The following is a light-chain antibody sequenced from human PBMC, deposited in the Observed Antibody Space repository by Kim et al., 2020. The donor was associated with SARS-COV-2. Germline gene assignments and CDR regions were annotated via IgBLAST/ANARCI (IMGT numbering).Light chain of an antibody. Sequence: QSALTQPRSVSGSPGQSVTISCTGTSSDVGGYNYVSWYQHHPGKAPKLMIYDVNKRPSGVPDRFSGSKSGNTASLIISGLQAEDEADYYCCSYAGTYTWVFGGGTQLTVL. CDR3: CSYAGTYTWV. CDR2: DVN. J-gene: IGLJ3*02. CDR1: SSDVGGYNY. V-gene: IGLV2-11*01.